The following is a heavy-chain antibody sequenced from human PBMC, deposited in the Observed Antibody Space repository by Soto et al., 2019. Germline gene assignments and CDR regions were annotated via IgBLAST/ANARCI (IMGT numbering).Heavy chain of an antibody. CDR2: IYYSGST. D-gene: IGHD1-26*01. CDR1: GGSFSGYY. V-gene: IGHV4-34*01. Sequence: SETLSLTCAVYGGSFSGYYWTWIRQPPGKGLEWIGSIYYSGSTYYNPSLKSRVTISVDTSKNQFSLKLSSVTAADTAVYYCARPVGWFDPWGQGTLVTVSS. J-gene: IGHJ5*02. CDR3: ARPVGWFDP.